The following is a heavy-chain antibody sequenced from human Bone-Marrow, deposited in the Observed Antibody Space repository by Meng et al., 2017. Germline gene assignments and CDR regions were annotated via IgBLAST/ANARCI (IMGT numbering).Heavy chain of an antibody. CDR2: INPNGGDT. J-gene: IGHJ4*02. Sequence: ASVKVSCKASGYTFSDYYIHWVRQAPGQGLEWMGRINPNGGDTRFGENFQGRVTLTRDTSISTVHMDLSGLTSDDTAVYYCARDFRIHGSHSFDYWGQGTLVTVSS. CDR3: ARDFRIHGSHSFDY. V-gene: IGHV1-2*06. CDR1: GYTFSDYY. D-gene: IGHD1-14*01.